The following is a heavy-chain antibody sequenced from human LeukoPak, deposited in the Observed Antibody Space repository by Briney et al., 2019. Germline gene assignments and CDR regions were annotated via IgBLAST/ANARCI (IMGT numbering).Heavy chain of an antibody. D-gene: IGHD3-22*01. J-gene: IGHJ4*02. CDR1: GFTFSDYY. V-gene: IGHV3-11*01. CDR3: ARYYYDTSGYPYFDY. CDR2: ISSSGSTI. Sequence: GGSLRLSCAASGFTFSDYYMSWIRQAPGKGLDWVSYISSSGSTIYYADSVKGRFTISRDNAKNSLYLQMNSLRAEDTAVYYCARYYYDTSGYPYFDYWGQGTLVTVSS.